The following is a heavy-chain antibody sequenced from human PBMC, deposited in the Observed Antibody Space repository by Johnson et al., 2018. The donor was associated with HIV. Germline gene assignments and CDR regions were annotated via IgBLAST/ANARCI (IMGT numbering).Heavy chain of an antibody. CDR2: ISYAGSKQ. CDR1: GFAFSTYT. CDR3: ARALVVYARDAFVV. D-gene: IGHD2-8*02. J-gene: IGHJ3*01. V-gene: IGHV3-30*04. Sequence: QVQLVESGGGVVQPGRSLRLSCAASGFAFSTYTMHWVRQAPGKGLEWVALISYAGSKQYYADSVKGRFTISRDNSKNTLYLQMNSLRTEDTAVYYCARALVVYARDAFVVWGQGTMVTVSS.